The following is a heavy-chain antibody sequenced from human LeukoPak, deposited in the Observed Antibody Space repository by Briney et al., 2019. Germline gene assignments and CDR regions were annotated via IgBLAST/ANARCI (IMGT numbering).Heavy chain of an antibody. J-gene: IGHJ4*02. CDR1: GFAFSTST. V-gene: IGHV3-69-1*01. CDR2: ISSSSSN. Sequence: GSLRLSCAASGFAFSTSTMNWVRQAPGKGLEWVSSISSSSSNYYADSVRGRFTISRDNAKNSLYLQMNSLRAEDTAVYYCTRVARYCSGGICYSGYWGQGTLVTVSS. CDR3: TRVARYCSGGICYSGY. D-gene: IGHD2-15*01.